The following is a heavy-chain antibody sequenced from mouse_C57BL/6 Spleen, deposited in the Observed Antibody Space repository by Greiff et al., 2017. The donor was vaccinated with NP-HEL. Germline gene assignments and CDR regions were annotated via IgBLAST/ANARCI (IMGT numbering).Heavy chain of an antibody. V-gene: IGHV5-9*01. J-gene: IGHJ4*01. CDR2: ISGGGGNT. CDR1: GFTFSSYT. D-gene: IGHD3-1*01. Sequence: EVMLVESGGGLVKPGGSLKLSCAASGFTFSSYTMSWVRQTPEKRLEWVATISGGGGNTYYPDSVKGRFPISRDNAKNTLYLQMSSLRSEDTALYYCARHAGYGYYAMDYWGQGTSVTVSS. CDR3: ARHAGYGYYAMDY.